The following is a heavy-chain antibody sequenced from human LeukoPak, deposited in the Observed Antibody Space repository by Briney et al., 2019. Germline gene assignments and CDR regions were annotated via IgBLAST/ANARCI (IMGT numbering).Heavy chain of an antibody. CDR3: ARGLSSGWYGALLY. V-gene: IGHV3-7*01. Sequence: GGSLRLSCAASGFTFSSYWMSWVRQAPGKGLEWVANITQDGSEKYYVDSVKGRFTISRDNAKNSLYLQMNSLRAEDTAVYYCARGLSSGWYGALLYWGQGTLVTVSS. J-gene: IGHJ4*02. CDR1: GFTFSSYW. D-gene: IGHD6-19*01. CDR2: ITQDGSEK.